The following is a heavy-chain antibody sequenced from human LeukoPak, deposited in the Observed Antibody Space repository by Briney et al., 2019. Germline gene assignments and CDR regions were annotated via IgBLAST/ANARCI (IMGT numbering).Heavy chain of an antibody. CDR3: AKDRVGHSGARGLDY. CDR1: GFSFSTYS. V-gene: IGHV3-23*01. CDR2: ISDSDSGGAT. J-gene: IGHJ4*02. Sequence: GGSLRLSCSASGFSFSTYSMSWVRQAPGEGLEWVSGISDSDSGGATYYADSVKGRFTISRDNSKNRLYLQMNSLRAEETAIYYCAKDRVGHSGARGLDYWGQGTLVTVSS. D-gene: IGHD6-19*01.